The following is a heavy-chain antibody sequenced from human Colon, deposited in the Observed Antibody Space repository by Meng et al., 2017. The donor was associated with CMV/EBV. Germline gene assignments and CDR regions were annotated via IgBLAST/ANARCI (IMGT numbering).Heavy chain of an antibody. CDR2: IYSGGTT. Sequence: GGSLRLSCAASGFTVSTNYMIWVRQAPGKGLEWVAVIYSGGTTYYADSVKGRFSISRDNSKNTLYLQMNSLTAEDTAVYYCARERNYYYYGMDVWGQGTTVTVS. CDR3: ARERNYYYYGMDV. J-gene: IGHJ6*02. V-gene: IGHV3-53*01. CDR1: GFTVSTNY.